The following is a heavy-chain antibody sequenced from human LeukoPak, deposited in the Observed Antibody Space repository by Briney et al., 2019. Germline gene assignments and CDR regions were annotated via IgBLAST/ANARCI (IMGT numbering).Heavy chain of an antibody. CDR1: GFTFSSYS. Sequence: GGSLRLPCAASGFTFSSYSMNWVRQAPGKGLEWVSSISSSSSYIYYADSVKGRFTISRDNAKNSLYLQMNSLRAEDTAVYYCARARIYCSGGSCFDYYYYGMDVWGKGTTVTVSS. V-gene: IGHV3-21*01. CDR2: ISSSSSYI. J-gene: IGHJ6*04. CDR3: ARARIYCSGGSCFDYYYYGMDV. D-gene: IGHD2-15*01.